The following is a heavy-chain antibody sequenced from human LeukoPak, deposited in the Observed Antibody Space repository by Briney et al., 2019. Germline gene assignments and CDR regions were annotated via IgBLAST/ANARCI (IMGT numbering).Heavy chain of an antibody. V-gene: IGHV1-2*04. CDR1: GYTFTGYY. CDR3: ARGDRIAAAGTFGYYYGMDV. CDR2: INPNSGGT. J-gene: IGHJ6*02. D-gene: IGHD6-13*01. Sequence: ASVKVSCKASGYTFTGYYMHWVRQAPGQGLEWMGRINPNSGGTNYAQKFQGWVTMTRDTSISTAYMELSRLRSDDTAVYYCARGDRIAAAGTFGYYYGMDVWGQGTTVTVSS.